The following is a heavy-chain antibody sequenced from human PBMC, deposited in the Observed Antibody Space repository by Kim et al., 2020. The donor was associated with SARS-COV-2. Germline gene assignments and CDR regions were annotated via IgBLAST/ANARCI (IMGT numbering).Heavy chain of an antibody. V-gene: IGHV1-46*01. D-gene: IGHD6-13*01. J-gene: IGHJ4*02. CDR3: ARGVLRAAAGLGFDY. Sequence: QKVQGRVTMTRDTSTSTVYMELSSLRSEDTAVYYCARGVLRAAAGLGFDYWGQGTLVTVSS.